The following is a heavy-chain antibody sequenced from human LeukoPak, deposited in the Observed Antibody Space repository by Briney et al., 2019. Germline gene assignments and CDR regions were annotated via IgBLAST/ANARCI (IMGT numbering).Heavy chain of an antibody. D-gene: IGHD4-11*01. V-gene: IGHV4-59*01. J-gene: IGHJ5*02. CDR2: IYYSGTT. CDR1: GGSISTYY. CDR3: AAHDYIYNWFDP. Sequence: SETLSLTCTVSGGSISTYYWNWMRQPPGKGLEWIGYIYYSGTTNYNPSLKSRVSMSVDTSKNQFSLKLSSVTAADTAVYYCAAHDYIYNWFDPWGQGTLVTVSS.